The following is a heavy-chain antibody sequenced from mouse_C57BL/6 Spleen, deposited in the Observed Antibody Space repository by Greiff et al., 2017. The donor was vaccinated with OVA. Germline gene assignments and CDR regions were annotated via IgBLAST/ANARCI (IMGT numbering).Heavy chain of an antibody. V-gene: IGHV1-64*01. J-gene: IGHJ2*01. CDR1: GYTFTSYW. Sequence: VQLQQPGAELVMPGASVKLSCKASGYTFTSYWMHWVKQRPGQGLEWIGMIHPNSGSTNYNEKFKSKATLTVDKSSSTAYMQLSSLTSEDSAVYYCARQANRYYFDYWGQGTTLTVSS. D-gene: IGHD3-2*02. CDR2: IHPNSGST. CDR3: ARQANRYYFDY.